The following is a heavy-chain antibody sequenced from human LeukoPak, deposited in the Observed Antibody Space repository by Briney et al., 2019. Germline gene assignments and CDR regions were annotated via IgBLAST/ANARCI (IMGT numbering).Heavy chain of an antibody. J-gene: IGHJ4*02. CDR3: ATIGDRRSGELYRIDY. D-gene: IGHD1-26*01. CDR1: GFTFSNYA. CDR2: VSYDGSNK. Sequence: GESLKISCAASGFTFSNYAMHWVRQAPGKGLEWVAVVSYDGSNKYYADSVKGRFTISRDNSKNTLYLQMNSLRAEDAAVYYCATIGDRRSGELYRIDYWGQGTLVTVSS. V-gene: IGHV3-30-3*01.